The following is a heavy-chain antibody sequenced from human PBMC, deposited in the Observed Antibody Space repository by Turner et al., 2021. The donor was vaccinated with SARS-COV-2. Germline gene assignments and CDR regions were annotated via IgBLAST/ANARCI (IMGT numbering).Heavy chain of an antibody. CDR2: MSGSGGST. V-gene: IGHV3-23*01. D-gene: IGHD3-10*01. CDR1: GFTFRTYA. Sequence: EVQLFESGGGLVQPGGSLILSCAASGFTFRTYAMSWVRQAQGKGLEWGSAMSGSGGSTYYADSVKGRFTIARDNSKNTLYLQMNSLRAGDTALYYCANVGSYFFDYWGQGTLVTVSS. CDR3: ANVGSYFFDY. J-gene: IGHJ4*02.